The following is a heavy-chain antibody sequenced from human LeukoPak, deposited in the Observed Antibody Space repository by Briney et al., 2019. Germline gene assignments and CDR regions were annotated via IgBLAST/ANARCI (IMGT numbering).Heavy chain of an antibody. V-gene: IGHV3-33*01. J-gene: IGHJ4*02. CDR2: IWYDGSNK. CDR1: GFTFSSFG. CDR3: ARNLDTAMDNRDY. Sequence: GGSLRLSCAASGFTFSSFGMHWVRQAPGKGLEWVAVIWYDGSNKYYADSVKGRFTISRDNSKNTLYLQMNSLRAEDTAVYYCARNLDTAMDNRDYWGQGTLVTVSS. D-gene: IGHD5-18*01.